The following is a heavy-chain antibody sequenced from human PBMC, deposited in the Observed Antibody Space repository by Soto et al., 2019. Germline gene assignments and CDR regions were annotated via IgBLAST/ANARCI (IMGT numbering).Heavy chain of an antibody. CDR3: ARGLNIVATISLGAFDI. CDR1: GFTFSSYA. V-gene: IGHV3-66*01. CDR2: IYSGGST. D-gene: IGHD5-12*01. Sequence: GGSLRLSCAASGFTFSSYAMSWVRQAPGKGLEWVSVIYSGGSTYYADSVKGRFTISRDNSKNTLYLQMNSLRAEDTAVYYCARGLNIVATISLGAFDIWGQGTMVTVSS. J-gene: IGHJ3*02.